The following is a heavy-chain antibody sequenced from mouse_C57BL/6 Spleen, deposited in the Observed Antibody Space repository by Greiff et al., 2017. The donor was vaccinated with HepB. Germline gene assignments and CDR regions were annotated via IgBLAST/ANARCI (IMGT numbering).Heavy chain of an antibody. D-gene: IGHD1-1*01. Sequence: EVQLVESGGGLVKPGGSLKLSCAASGFTFSDYGMHWVRQAPEKGLEWVAYISSGSSTIYYADTVKGRFTISRDNAKNTLFLQMTSLRSEDTAMYYCARLYYGSSRNYFDYWGQGTTLTVSS. CDR1: GFTFSDYG. V-gene: IGHV5-17*01. CDR3: ARLYYGSSRNYFDY. CDR2: ISSGSSTI. J-gene: IGHJ2*01.